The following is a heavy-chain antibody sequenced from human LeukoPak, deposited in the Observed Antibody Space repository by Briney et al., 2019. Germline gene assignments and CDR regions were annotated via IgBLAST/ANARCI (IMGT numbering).Heavy chain of an antibody. J-gene: IGHJ5*02. V-gene: IGHV1-2*02. CDR2: INPNSGGT. D-gene: IGHD3-16*02. CDR1: GYTFTDNC. Sequence: ASLKVSCKASGYTFTDNCMHWVRQAPGQGLEWMGWINPNSGGTKYALQFQGRVTMTRDTSISTAYLELSRLRSDDTAVYYCARDRGSYRFDPWGQGTLVTVSS. CDR3: ARDRGSYRFDP.